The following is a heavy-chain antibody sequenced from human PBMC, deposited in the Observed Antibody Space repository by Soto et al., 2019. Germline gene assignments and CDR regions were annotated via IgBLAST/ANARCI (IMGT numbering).Heavy chain of an antibody. Sequence: PGGSLRLSCAASGFTFRDYYMTWIRQAPGKGLEWVSYISDSGTDIYYADSVKGRFTVSRDNARNSLYLQMNGLRVEDTAVYYCARAPVGNPQHWGQGTLVTVSS. J-gene: IGHJ1*01. CDR2: ISDSGTDI. V-gene: IGHV3-11*01. D-gene: IGHD1-26*01. CDR1: GFTFRDYY. CDR3: ARAPVGNPQH.